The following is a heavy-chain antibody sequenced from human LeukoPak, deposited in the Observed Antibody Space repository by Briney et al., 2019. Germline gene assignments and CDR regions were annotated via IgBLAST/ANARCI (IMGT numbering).Heavy chain of an antibody. V-gene: IGHV3-20*04. D-gene: IGHD6-13*01. CDR1: GVTFDDYG. Sequence: GSLRLSCAASGVTFDDYGMSWVGQAPGKGLEWVSGINWNGGSTGYADSVKGRFTISRDNAKNSLYLQMNSLRAEDTALYYCARDLGEYSSSWFDYWGQGTLVTVSS. CDR2: INWNGGST. CDR3: ARDLGEYSSSWFDY. J-gene: IGHJ4*02.